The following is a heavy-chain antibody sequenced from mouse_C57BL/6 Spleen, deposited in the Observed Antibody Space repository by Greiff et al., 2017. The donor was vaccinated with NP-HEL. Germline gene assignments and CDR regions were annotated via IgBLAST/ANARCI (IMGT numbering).Heavy chain of an antibody. CDR2: INPNNGGT. CDR3: ASTTVVENYAMDY. J-gene: IGHJ4*01. Sequence: EVQLHQSGPELVKPGASVKISCKASGYTFTDYYMNWVKQSHGKSLEWIGDINPNNGGTSYNQKFKGKATLTVDKSSSTAYMELRSLTSEDSAVYYCASTTVVENYAMDYWGQGTSVTVSS. V-gene: IGHV1-26*01. CDR1: GYTFTDYY. D-gene: IGHD1-1*01.